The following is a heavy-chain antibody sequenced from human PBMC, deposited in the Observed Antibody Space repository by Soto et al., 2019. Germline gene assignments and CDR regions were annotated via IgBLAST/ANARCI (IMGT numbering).Heavy chain of an antibody. CDR1: GLTFNSRA. Sequence: GGSLRLSCAASGLTFNSRAMSWVRQPPGNGLDWVSIIRASGDNTYYADSVKGRFTISRDNSKNTLYLQLNSLRAEDTAVYYCAKLTYSDLWSGSHDSWGLGTLVTVSS. CDR3: AKLTYSDLWSGSHDS. J-gene: IGHJ4*02. V-gene: IGHV3-23*01. CDR2: IRASGDNT. D-gene: IGHD3-3*01.